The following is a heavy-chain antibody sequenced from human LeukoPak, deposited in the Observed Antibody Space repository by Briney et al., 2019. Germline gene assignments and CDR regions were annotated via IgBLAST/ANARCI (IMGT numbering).Heavy chain of an antibody. J-gene: IGHJ6*03. CDR1: GGSISSGSYY. CDR3: SRGGERPMDV. V-gene: IGHV4-61*02. D-gene: IGHD3-10*01. Sequence: SETLSLTCTVSGGSISSGSYYWSWIRQPAGTGLEWIGRIYTSVNTNYNPSLKSRVSISVVTSKNQFSLQLSSVTAADTAVYYCSRGGERPMDVWGKGTTVTVSS. CDR2: IYTSVNT.